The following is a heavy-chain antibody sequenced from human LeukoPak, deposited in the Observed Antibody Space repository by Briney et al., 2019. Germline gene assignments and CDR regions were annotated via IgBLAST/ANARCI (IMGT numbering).Heavy chain of an antibody. CDR3: ARVLAVAGTPFDY. V-gene: IGHV4-59*01. CDR2: VYYSGRT. J-gene: IGHJ4*02. D-gene: IGHD6-19*01. Sequence: SETLSLTCTVSGGSISSYYWSWIRQPPGKGLEWIGYVYYSGRTNYNPSLKSRDTISVDTSKNHFSLKLSSVTAADTAVYYCARVLAVAGTPFDYWGQGTLVTVSS. CDR1: GGSISSYY.